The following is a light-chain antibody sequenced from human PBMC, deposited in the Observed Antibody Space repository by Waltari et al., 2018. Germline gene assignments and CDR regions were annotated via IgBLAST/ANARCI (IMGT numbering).Light chain of an antibody. J-gene: IGKJ2*01. V-gene: IGKV4-1*01. Sequence: DFVMPLSLDSVSVSRGERATIHCKSSQSLLYTSNYKTYLAWYQQKPGQPPKLLIYCASTRESGVPDRFSGSGSGTDFTLTISSLQAEDVAVYYCQQYYSRHSYTFGQGTKLEIK. CDR3: QQYYSRHSYT. CDR2: CAS. CDR1: QSLLYTSNYKTY.